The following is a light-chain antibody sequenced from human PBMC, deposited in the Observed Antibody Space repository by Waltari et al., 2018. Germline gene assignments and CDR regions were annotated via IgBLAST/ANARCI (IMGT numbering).Light chain of an antibody. J-gene: IGLJ3*02. CDR3: AAWDDSLNGRWV. V-gene: IGLV1-44*01. CDR2: RSD. CDR1: ASNIGNNV. Sequence: QSVLTQSPSASGTPGQGVTISCSGGASNIGNNVVNWYQQVPGKAPKLLIYRSDRRPAGVPDRFSGSKSGTSASLAISGLQSEDEADYYCAAWDDSLNGRWVFGGGTKVTVL.